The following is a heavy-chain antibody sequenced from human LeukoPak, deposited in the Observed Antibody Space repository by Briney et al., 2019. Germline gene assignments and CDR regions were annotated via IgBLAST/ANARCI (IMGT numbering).Heavy chain of an antibody. V-gene: IGHV3-66*01. D-gene: IGHD6-19*01. CDR2: IYSGGST. CDR3: ASDAGFGEQWLGPWG. J-gene: IGHJ4*02. Sequence: GGSLRLSCAASGFTFSNAWMSWVRQAPGKGLEWVSVIYSGGSTYYADSVKGRFTISRDNSKNTLYLQMNSLRAEDTAVYYCASDAGFGEQWLGPWGGGQGTLVTASS. CDR1: GFTFSNAW.